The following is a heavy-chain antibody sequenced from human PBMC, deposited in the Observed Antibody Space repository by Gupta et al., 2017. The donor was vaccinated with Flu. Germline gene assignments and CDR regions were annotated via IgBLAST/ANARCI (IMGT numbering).Heavy chain of an antibody. CDR2: IYYDGSP. J-gene: IGHJ3*02. D-gene: IGHD1-20*01. V-gene: IGHV4-59*01. CDR3: ARDNNWNGRGDAFDI. CDR1: GGSISSYY. Sequence: QVHLQESGPGRVKPSETLTLTCNVSGGSISSYYWSWIRQPPGKGLEWIGHIYYDGSPDYNPSLKRRVIISVDTSKNQCSLGLNSVTAADTAVYYCARDNNWNGRGDAFDIWGQGTMVTVSS.